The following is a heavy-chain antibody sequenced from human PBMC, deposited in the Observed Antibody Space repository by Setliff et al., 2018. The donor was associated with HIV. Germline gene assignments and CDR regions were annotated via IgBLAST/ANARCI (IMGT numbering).Heavy chain of an antibody. V-gene: IGHV4-38-2*02. Sequence: KPSETLSLTCTVSGYSISSDYYWGWIRQPPGKGLEWIGNIYHSGSTYYNPSLKSRVTISVDTSKNQFSLKLSSVTAADTAVYYCARSLWLGDIQHWGQGTLVTVSS. CDR3: ARSLWLGDIQH. J-gene: IGHJ1*01. CDR1: GYSISSDYY. CDR2: IYHSGST. D-gene: IGHD2-21*01.